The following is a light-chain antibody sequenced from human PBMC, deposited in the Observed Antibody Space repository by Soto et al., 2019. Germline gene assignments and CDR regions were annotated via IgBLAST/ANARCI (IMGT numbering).Light chain of an antibody. CDR3: QNTYSTPGT. J-gene: IGKJ1*01. V-gene: IGKV1-39*01. CDR2: GAS. CDR1: QSISKY. Sequence: DLQMTQSPSSLSASVGDSVTITCRASQSISKYLHWYQPKSGEAPRLLIYGASTLHSGVPSRFSASVAGMYFDLTITGLQPEDFATYYCQNTYSTPGTFGQGTEVEVK.